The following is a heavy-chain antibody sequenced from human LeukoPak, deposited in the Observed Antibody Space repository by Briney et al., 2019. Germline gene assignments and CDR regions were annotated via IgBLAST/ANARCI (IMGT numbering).Heavy chain of an antibody. V-gene: IGHV1-2*02. D-gene: IGHD2-15*01. Sequence: ASVKVSCKASGYTFTGYYMPWVRQAPGQGLEWMGWINPNSGGTNYAQKFQGRVTMTRDTSISTAYMELSRLRSDDTAVYYCARDPPRAGGYYFDYWGQGTLVTVSS. CDR3: ARDPPRAGGYYFDY. CDR1: GYTFTGYY. J-gene: IGHJ4*02. CDR2: INPNSGGT.